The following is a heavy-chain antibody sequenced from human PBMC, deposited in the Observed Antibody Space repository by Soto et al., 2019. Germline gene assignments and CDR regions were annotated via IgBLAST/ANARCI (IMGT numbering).Heavy chain of an antibody. D-gene: IGHD3-10*01. CDR2: ISISSSTR. CDR3: ARGGGFFDY. J-gene: IGHJ4*02. V-gene: IGHV3-48*02. Sequence: EVQLVESGGGLVQPGGSLRRSCAASGFTFSSYVINWVRQAPGKGLEWVSYISISSSTRYYADSVRGRFTISRDNAKNSLYLQMNSLRDEDTAVYYCARGGGFFDYWGQGTLVTVSS. CDR1: GFTFSSYV.